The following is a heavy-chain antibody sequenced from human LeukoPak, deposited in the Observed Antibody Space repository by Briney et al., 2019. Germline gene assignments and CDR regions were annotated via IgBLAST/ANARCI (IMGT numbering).Heavy chain of an antibody. D-gene: IGHD1-1*01. CDR3: ARGLDAASGLANFDY. CDR2: INGYNGKT. J-gene: IGHJ4*02. V-gene: IGHV1-18*01. CDR1: GYTFSYFG. Sequence: GASVRVSCKGSGYTFSYFGINWVRQAPGQGLEWMGWINGYNGKTNYAQKSAGRLSLTTDTATSLVYMELKSLTSDDTAVYFCARGLDAASGLANFDYWGQGTLITVSS.